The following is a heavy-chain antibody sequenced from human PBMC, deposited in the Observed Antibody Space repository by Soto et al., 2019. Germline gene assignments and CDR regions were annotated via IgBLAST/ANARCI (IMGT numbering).Heavy chain of an antibody. CDR1: GFTFSSYW. CDR3: VIAPSTDPDY. D-gene: IGHD4-17*01. CDR2: TNGDGSST. V-gene: IGHV3-74*01. Sequence: EVQLVESGGGLVQPGGSLRLSCVTSGFTFSSYWMHWVRQAPGKGLVWVSRTNGDGSSTSYADSVKGRFTISRNNAKNTRYLQMNSLRVEDTAVYYCVIAPSTDPDYWGQGTQVTVSS. J-gene: IGHJ4*02.